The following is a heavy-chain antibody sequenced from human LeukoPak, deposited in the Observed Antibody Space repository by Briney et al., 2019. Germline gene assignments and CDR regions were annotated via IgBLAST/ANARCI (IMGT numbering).Heavy chain of an antibody. Sequence: GESLKISCKGSQYSFSNYWIGWVRQMPGKGLECMGIIYPGDSDTRYSPSFQGQVTISADRSISTAYLQWSSLKASDTAMYYCARHETGPYFDYWGQGTLVTVSS. D-gene: IGHD1-1*01. CDR1: QYSFSNYW. CDR2: IYPGDSDT. J-gene: IGHJ4*02. V-gene: IGHV5-51*01. CDR3: ARHETGPYFDY.